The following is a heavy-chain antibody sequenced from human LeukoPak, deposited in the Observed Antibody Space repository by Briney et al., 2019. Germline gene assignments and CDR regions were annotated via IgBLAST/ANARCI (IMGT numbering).Heavy chain of an antibody. Sequence: GESLKISCKGSGYRFTSYWIAWARPMPGKGLEWMGIIYPGDSEARSRPSFEGQVTFSAAKSITTAYLLCSSLKASDTAIYYCARLAYYYGSGSYYFDYWGQGTLVTVSS. J-gene: IGHJ4*02. CDR2: IYPGDSEA. CDR1: GYRFTSYW. CDR3: ARLAYYYGSGSYYFDY. V-gene: IGHV5-51*01. D-gene: IGHD3-10*01.